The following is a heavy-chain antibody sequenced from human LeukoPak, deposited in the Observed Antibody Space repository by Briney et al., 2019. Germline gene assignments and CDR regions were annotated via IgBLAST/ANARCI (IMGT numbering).Heavy chain of an antibody. Sequence: GGSLRLSCAASGFTFSTYEMTWVRQAPGKGLEWVSYINSASTIKYADSVKGRFTISRDNAKHSLYLQMNSVRVEDTAVYYCARFHTSNYNSIDYWGQGTPVTVSS. CDR2: INSASTI. J-gene: IGHJ4*02. D-gene: IGHD4-11*01. V-gene: IGHV3-48*03. CDR3: ARFHTSNYNSIDY. CDR1: GFTFSTYE.